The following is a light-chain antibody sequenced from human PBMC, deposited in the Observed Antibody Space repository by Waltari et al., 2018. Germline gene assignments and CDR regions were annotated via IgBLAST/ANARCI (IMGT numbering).Light chain of an antibody. Sequence: DIQLTQSPSSLSAYVGDSAPITCRASQGISTYLAWYQQKPGKAPNLLISDASTLQSGVPSRFSGSGSGTEFTLTVSSLQPEDFATYYCQHLNTYPYTFGQGTKLEIK. CDR3: QHLNTYPYT. CDR1: QGISTY. CDR2: DAS. V-gene: IGKV1-9*01. J-gene: IGKJ2*01.